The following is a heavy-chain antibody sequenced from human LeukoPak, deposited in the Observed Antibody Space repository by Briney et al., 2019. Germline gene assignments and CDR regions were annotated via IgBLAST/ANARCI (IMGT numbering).Heavy chain of an antibody. CDR3: ARVAPESAVTWRYYYYYMDV. D-gene: IGHD1-14*01. CDR2: IIPIFGTA. J-gene: IGHJ6*03. V-gene: IGHV1-69*05. CDR1: GGTFSSYA. Sequence: SVKVSCKASGGTFSSYAISWVRQAPGQGLEWMGGIIPIFGTANYPQKFQGRVTITTDESTSTAYMELSSLRSEDTAVYYCARVAPESAVTWRYYYYYMDVWGKGTTVTVSS.